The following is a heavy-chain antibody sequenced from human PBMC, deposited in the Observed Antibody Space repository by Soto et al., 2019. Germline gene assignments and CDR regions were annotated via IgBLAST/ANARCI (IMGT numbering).Heavy chain of an antibody. D-gene: IGHD6-19*01. J-gene: IGHJ4*02. CDR3: ARGWLGAYDY. V-gene: IGHV1-69*01. CDR1: GGIFSNFA. CDR2: IIPTLGTP. Sequence: QVQLVQSGAEVKKPGSSVKVSCKASGGIFSNFAFNWMRQAPGQGLEWMGGIIPTLGTPHYAQKFLGRVTITSDESTRTVYMEMSSLTVEDTAVYYCARGWLGAYDYWGQGTLVIVSS.